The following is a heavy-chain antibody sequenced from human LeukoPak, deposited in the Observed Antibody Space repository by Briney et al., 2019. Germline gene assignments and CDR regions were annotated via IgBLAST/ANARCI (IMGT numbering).Heavy chain of an antibody. D-gene: IGHD6-13*01. Sequence: ASVKVSCKASGYTFTSYDINWVRQATGQGLEWLGWMNPNSGNTGYAQKFQGRVTITRNTSISTAYMELSSLRSEDTAVYYCARGHSSSSDWFDPWGQGTLVTVSS. V-gene: IGHV1-8*03. CDR1: GYTFTSYD. CDR2: MNPNSGNT. CDR3: ARGHSSSSDWFDP. J-gene: IGHJ5*02.